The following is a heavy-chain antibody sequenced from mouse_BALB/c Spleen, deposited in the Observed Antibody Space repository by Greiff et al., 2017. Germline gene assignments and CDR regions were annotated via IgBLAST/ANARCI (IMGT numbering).Heavy chain of an antibody. CDR2: ISSGGSYT. CDR3: ARERSFAY. V-gene: IGHV5-9-4*01. Sequence: EVKVEESGGGLVKPGGSLKLSCAASGFTFSSYAMSWVRQSPEKRLEWVAEISSGGSYTYYPDTVTGRFTISRDNAKNTLYLEMSSLRSEDTAMYYCARERSFAYWGQGTLVTVSA. J-gene: IGHJ3*01. CDR1: GFTFSSYA.